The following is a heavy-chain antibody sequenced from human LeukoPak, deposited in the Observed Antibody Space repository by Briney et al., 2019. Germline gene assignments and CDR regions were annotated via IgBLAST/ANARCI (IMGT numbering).Heavy chain of an antibody. V-gene: IGHV3-23*01. CDR2: MSSIGGST. D-gene: IGHD2-2*01. CDR1: GFILSSYS. Sequence: AGSLTLSCPLSGFILSSYSMIWVRQAPRNGLGWVAAMSSIGGSTYYSHSVNGRFTISRDKSKTTLYLPMNRLRAEDTDVYYCERAYGRGYQLLFTYWGQGTLVIVSS. J-gene: IGHJ4*02. CDR3: ERAYGRGYQLLFTY.